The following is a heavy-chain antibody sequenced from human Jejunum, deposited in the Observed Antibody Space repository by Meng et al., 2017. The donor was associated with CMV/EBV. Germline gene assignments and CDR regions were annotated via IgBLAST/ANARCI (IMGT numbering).Heavy chain of an antibody. CDR3: VRGGYDFWSGYFAY. Sequence: GFTFSSNWMHWVRQAPGKGLVWVARINSDETNRKYADSVKGRFTISRDNAKNTLYLQMSSLRAEDTAVYYCVRGGYDFWSGYFAYWGQGMLVTVSS. V-gene: IGHV3-74*03. J-gene: IGHJ4*02. D-gene: IGHD3-3*01. CDR1: GFTFSSNW. CDR2: INSDETNR.